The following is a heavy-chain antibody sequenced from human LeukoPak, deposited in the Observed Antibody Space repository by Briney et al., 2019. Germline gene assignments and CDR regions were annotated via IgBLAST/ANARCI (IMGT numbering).Heavy chain of an antibody. J-gene: IGHJ4*02. CDR3: AKSGYNRFDY. CDR1: GFTFSSSA. CDR2: ISGSGSGGST. D-gene: IGHD5-24*01. V-gene: IGHV3-23*01. Sequence: GGSLRLSCAASGFTFSSSAMSWVRQAPGKGLEWVSNISGSGSGGSTYYADSVKGRFTISRDNSKNTLYLQMNSLRAGDTAVYYCAKSGYNRFDYWGQGTLVTVSS.